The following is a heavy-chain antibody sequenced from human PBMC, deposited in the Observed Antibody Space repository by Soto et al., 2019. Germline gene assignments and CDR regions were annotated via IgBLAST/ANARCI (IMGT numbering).Heavy chain of an antibody. V-gene: IGHV3-48*03. CDR3: ARETPHCGGDCFDY. D-gene: IGHD2-21*02. CDR2: INSDGTT. CDR1: GFIVRNHE. Sequence: GGFLRLSCTASGFIVRNHEFNWVRQAPGKGLEWLSYINSDGTTYYAEAVKGRFTVSRDNAENSVHLQMSSLRAEDTAVYYCARETPHCGGDCFDYWGQGTLVTVSS. J-gene: IGHJ4*02.